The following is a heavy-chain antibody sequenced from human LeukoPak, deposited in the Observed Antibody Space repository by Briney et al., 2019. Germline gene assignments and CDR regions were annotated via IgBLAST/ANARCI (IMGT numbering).Heavy chain of an antibody. CDR3: ARVEAAAGTSSGYNWFDP. CDR2: IYHSGST. Sequence: GSLRLSCVVSGFSFRSYWMSWVRQPPGKGLEWIGEIYHSGSTNYNPSLKSRVTISVDKSKNQFSLKLSSVTAADTAVYYCARVEAAAGTSSGYNWFDPWGQGTLVTVSS. J-gene: IGHJ5*02. CDR1: GFSFRSYW. D-gene: IGHD6-13*01. V-gene: IGHV4-4*02.